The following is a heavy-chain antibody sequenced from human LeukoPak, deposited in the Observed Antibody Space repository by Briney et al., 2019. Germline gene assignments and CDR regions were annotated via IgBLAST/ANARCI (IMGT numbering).Heavy chain of an antibody. CDR2: IHHSGRA. D-gene: IGHD1-14*01. V-gene: IGHV4-4*02. CDR3: ARHGKHYFEN. CDR1: GGSISSDNW. J-gene: IGHJ4*02. Sequence: PSGTLSLTCAVSGGSISSDNWWTWVRPPPGKGLEWIGEIHHSGRANYNPSLKSRVTISVDQSKNQLSLKLNSVTAADTAVYFCARHGKHYFENWGQGTLVTVSS.